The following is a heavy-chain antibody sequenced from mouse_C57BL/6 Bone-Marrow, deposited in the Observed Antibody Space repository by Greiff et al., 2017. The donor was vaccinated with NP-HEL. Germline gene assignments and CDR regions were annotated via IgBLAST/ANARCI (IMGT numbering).Heavy chain of an antibody. J-gene: IGHJ3*01. Sequence: VKVVESGAELVRPGASVTLSCKASGYTFTDYEMHWVKQTPVHGLEWIGAIDPETGGTAYNQKFKGKAILTADKSSSTAYMELRSLTSEDSAVYYCTRKTIYYDYDPFAYWGQGTLVTVSA. V-gene: IGHV1-15*01. CDR2: IDPETGGT. CDR1: GYTFTDYE. D-gene: IGHD2-4*01. CDR3: TRKTIYYDYDPFAY.